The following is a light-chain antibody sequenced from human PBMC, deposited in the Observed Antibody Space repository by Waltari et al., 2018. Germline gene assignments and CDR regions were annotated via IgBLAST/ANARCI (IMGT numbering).Light chain of an antibody. CDR1: QSVNSY. CDR3: QHRRSWPLT. Sequence: EIVLTQSPATPSLSPGESATLSCRASQSVNSYLGWYQQKPGQPPRLLIYEASKRATGIPARFSGSGSGTDFTLTISSLEPEDFAVYYCQHRRSWPLTFGGGTKVEIK. CDR2: EAS. V-gene: IGKV3-11*01. J-gene: IGKJ4*01.